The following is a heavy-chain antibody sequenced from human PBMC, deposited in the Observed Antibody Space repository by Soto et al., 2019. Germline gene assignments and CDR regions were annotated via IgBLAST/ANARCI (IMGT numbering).Heavy chain of an antibody. CDR1: GYTFTSYG. Sequence: QVQLVQSGAEVKKPGASVKVSCKASGYTFTSYGISWVRQAPGQGLEWMGWISAYNGNTNYAQKLQGRVTMTTDTPTSTAYVELRSLRSDDTAVYYCASDYIAARDYYYMDVWGKGTTVTVSS. J-gene: IGHJ6*03. CDR2: ISAYNGNT. CDR3: ASDYIAARDYYYMDV. V-gene: IGHV1-18*01. D-gene: IGHD6-6*01.